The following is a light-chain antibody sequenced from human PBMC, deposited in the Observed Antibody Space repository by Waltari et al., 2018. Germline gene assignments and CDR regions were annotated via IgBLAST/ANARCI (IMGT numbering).Light chain of an antibody. V-gene: IGLV4-69*01. Sequence: QLVLTQSPSASASLGASVKLTCTLSSGHSSNIIALLQQRPGRGPRYLIKVNSDGSHSKGDDIPDRFSGSSSGAERYLTISSLQSEDEADYYCETGGHGTWVFGGGTKLTVL. J-gene: IGLJ3*02. CDR2: VNSDGSH. CDR3: ETGGHGTWV. CDR1: SGHSSNI.